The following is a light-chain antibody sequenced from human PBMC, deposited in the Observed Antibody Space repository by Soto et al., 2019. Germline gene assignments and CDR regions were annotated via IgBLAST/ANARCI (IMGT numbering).Light chain of an antibody. J-gene: IGKJ4*01. CDR1: QSVGRDY. CDR2: DAS. Sequence: EIVLTQSPGTLSLSPGERATLSCRASQSVGRDYLAWYQQKRGQAPRLLMYDASSRATGIPDRFSGSGSGTAFALTNSRLEPEDVAEFYCQQYASSPLTFGGGTKVEIK. V-gene: IGKV3-20*01. CDR3: QQYASSPLT.